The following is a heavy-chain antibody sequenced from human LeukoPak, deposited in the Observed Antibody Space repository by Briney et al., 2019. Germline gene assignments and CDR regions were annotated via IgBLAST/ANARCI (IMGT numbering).Heavy chain of an antibody. V-gene: IGHV3-30*02. D-gene: IGHD1-26*01. CDR1: GFTFSSYG. Sequence: GGSLRLSCAASGFTFSSYGMHRVRQAPGKGLEWVAFTRYDGSNKYYADPVKGRFTISRDNSKNMLYLQMNSLRAEDTAVYYCAKDPQKWESYFDYWGQGTLVTVSS. CDR2: TRYDGSNK. J-gene: IGHJ4*02. CDR3: AKDPQKWESYFDY.